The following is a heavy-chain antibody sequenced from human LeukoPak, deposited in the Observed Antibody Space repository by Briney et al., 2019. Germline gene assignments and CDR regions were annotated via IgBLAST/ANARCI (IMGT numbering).Heavy chain of an antibody. D-gene: IGHD4-11*01. J-gene: IGHJ6*02. Sequence: SETLSLTCAVYGGSFSGYYWSWIRQPPGKGLEWIGEINHSGSTNYNPSLKSRVTISVDTSKNQFSLKLSSVTAADTAVYYCASFITVAHYYGMDVWGQGATVTVSS. CDR3: ASFITVAHYYGMDV. CDR2: INHSGST. V-gene: IGHV4-34*01. CDR1: GGSFSGYY.